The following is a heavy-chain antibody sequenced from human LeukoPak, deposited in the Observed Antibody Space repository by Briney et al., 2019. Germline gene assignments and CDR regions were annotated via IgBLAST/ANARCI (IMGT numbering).Heavy chain of an antibody. V-gene: IGHV3-7*01. J-gene: IGHJ5*02. Sequence: GFLKLSREGFGFHLDWLWVGWVRQGPGEGAEWVANIRKDGNVRVYVDSVKGRFTISRDNAKNSVYLQMNNLKAEDTAVYYCAREDGGWLRADLWGQGTLVTVSS. D-gene: IGHD5-24*01. CDR3: AREDGGWLRADL. CDR2: IRKDGNVR. CDR1: GFHLDWLW.